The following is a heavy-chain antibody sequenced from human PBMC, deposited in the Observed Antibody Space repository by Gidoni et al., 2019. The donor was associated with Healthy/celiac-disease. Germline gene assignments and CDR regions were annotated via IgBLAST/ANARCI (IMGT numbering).Heavy chain of an antibody. CDR3: ARRDSGYDGPYYYGMDV. CDR2: IYYSGST. Sequence: QVQLHESGPGLVKPAQTLSLTCTVSGGSISSGGYYWSWIRQHPGKGLEWIGYIYYSGSTYYNPDLKSRVTISVETSKNQFSLKLSSVTAADTAVYYCARRDSGYDGPYYYGMDVWGQGTTVTVSS. D-gene: IGHD5-12*01. CDR1: GGSISSGGYY. V-gene: IGHV4-31*03. J-gene: IGHJ6*02.